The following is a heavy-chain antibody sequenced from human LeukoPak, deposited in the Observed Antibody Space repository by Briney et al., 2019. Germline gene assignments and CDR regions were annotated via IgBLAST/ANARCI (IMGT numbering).Heavy chain of an antibody. V-gene: IGHV1-24*01. Sequence: GASVKVSCKVSGYTLTELSMHWVRQAPGKGLEWRGGFDPEDGETIYAQKFQGRVTMTEDTSTETAYMELSSLRSEDTAVYYCATDGSGYDSNYYYMDVWGKGTTVTVSS. J-gene: IGHJ6*03. D-gene: IGHD5-12*01. CDR3: ATDGSGYDSNYYYMDV. CDR1: GYTLTELS. CDR2: FDPEDGET.